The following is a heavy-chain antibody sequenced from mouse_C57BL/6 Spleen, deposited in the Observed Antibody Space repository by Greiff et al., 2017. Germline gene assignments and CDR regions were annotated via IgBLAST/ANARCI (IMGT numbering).Heavy chain of an antibody. CDR3: AREGLGQGDAMDY. D-gene: IGHD4-1*01. Sequence: QVQLQQSGAELVRPGASVKLSCKASGYTFTDYYKNWVKQRPGKGLEGNARISPGRGNTYYNEKFKGKAPLTAEKSSSTAYMQLSSLTSEDSAVYFCAREGLGQGDAMDYWGQGTSVTVSS. CDR2: ISPGRGNT. J-gene: IGHJ4*01. CDR1: GYTFTDYY. V-gene: IGHV1-76*01.